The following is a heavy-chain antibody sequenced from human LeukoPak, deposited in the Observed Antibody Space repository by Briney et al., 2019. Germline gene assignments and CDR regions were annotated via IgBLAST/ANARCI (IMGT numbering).Heavy chain of an antibody. D-gene: IGHD2-2*01. Sequence: GGSLRLSCTASGFTFGDYAMSWFRQAPGKGLEWVGFIRSKAYGGTTEYAAPVKGRFTISRDDSKSIAYLQMNSLKTEDTAVYYCTREVEDIVVVPAAYGLDTFDYWGQGTLVTVSS. J-gene: IGHJ4*02. CDR2: IRSKAYGGTT. CDR3: TREVEDIVVVPAAYGLDTFDY. CDR1: GFTFGDYA. V-gene: IGHV3-49*03.